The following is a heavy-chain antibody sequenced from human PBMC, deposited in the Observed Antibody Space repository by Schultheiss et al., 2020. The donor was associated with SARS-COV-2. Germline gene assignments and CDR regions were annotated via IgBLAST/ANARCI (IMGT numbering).Heavy chain of an antibody. V-gene: IGHV4-34*01. CDR3: ARHGLYFGESPIDS. CDR2: INHRGSA. Sequence: SETLSLTCAVYGGSFSGYYWTWIRQPPGKGLEWIGEINHRGSANYNPSLKSRVTLSVDTSKNHISLRMTSVTAADAATYFCARHGLYFGESPIDSWGQGTPVTVSS. CDR1: GGSFSGYY. D-gene: IGHD3-10*01. J-gene: IGHJ4*02.